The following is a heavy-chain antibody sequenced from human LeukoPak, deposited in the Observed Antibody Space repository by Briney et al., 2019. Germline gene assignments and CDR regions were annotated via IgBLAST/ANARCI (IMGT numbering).Heavy chain of an antibody. CDR1: GFTFSSYA. Sequence: PGGSLRLSCAASGFTFSSYAMSWVRQAPGKGLEWVSAISGSGGSTYYADSVKGQFTISRDNSKNTLYLQMNSLRAGDTAVYYCAKTKSNYYGSGSYVARWGQGTLVTVSS. CDR3: AKTKSNYYGSGSYVAR. CDR2: ISGSGGST. D-gene: IGHD3-10*01. J-gene: IGHJ4*02. V-gene: IGHV3-23*01.